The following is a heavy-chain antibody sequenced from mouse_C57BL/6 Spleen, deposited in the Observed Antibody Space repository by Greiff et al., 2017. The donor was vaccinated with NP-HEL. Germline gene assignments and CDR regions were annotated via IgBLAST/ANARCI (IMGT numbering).Heavy chain of an antibody. J-gene: IGHJ1*03. CDR1: GYTFTSYW. CDR3: ARPYYYGSSHWYFDV. D-gene: IGHD1-1*01. V-gene: IGHV1-69*01. CDR2: IDPSDSYT. Sequence: QVHVKQPGAELVMPGASVKLSCKASGYTFTSYWMHWVKQRPGQGLEWIGEIDPSDSYTNYNQKFKGKSTLTVDKSSSTAYMQLSSLTSEDSAVYYCARPYYYGSSHWYFDVWGTGTTVTVSS.